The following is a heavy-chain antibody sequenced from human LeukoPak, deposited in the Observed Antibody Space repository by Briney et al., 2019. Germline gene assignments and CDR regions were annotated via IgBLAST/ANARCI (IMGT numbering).Heavy chain of an antibody. CDR3: ARDRRYGVKRNWFDR. J-gene: IGHJ5*02. CDR2: INPNSGGT. V-gene: IGHV1-2*02. CDR1: GYTFTGYY. D-gene: IGHD4-23*01. Sequence: ASVNVSCKASGYTFTGYYMHWVRQAPGQGLEWMGWINPNSGGTNNAQKFQGRVTMTTDTSISTAYMELSRLRSDDTAFYYCARDRRYGVKRNWFDRWGQGTLVTVSS.